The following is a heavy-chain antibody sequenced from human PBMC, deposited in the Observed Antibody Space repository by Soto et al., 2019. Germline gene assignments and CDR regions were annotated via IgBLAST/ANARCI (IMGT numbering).Heavy chain of an antibody. CDR2: IYYSGST. D-gene: IGHD6-6*01. CDR1: GGSISSYY. J-gene: IGHJ4*02. CDR3: ARQHRSIAALCFDY. Sequence: SETLSLTCTVSGGSISSYYWSWIRQPPGKGLEWIGYIYYSGSTNYNPSLKSRVTISVDTSKNQFSLKLSSVTAADTAVYYCARQHRSIAALCFDYWGQGTLVTVSS. V-gene: IGHV4-59*08.